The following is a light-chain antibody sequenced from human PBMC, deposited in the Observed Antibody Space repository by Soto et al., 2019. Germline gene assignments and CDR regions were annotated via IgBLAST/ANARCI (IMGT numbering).Light chain of an antibody. CDR2: EVS. J-gene: IGKJ1*01. V-gene: IGKV2-30*01. Sequence: DVVVTQSPLSLPVTLGQPASITCRSSQSLVDSDGNTYLSWVHQMTGQSPRRLIYEVSNRDSGVPDRFSGSGSGTDFPLKISRVEAEDVGVYYCMQGTHWWTFGQGTKVEIK. CDR1: QSLVDSDGNTY. CDR3: MQGTHWWT.